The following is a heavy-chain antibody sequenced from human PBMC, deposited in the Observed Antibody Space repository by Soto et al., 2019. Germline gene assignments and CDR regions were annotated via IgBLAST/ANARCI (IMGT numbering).Heavy chain of an antibody. CDR1: GFTFSSYA. J-gene: IGHJ4*02. V-gene: IGHV3-30-3*01. CDR3: ARGGENSSGWHNPPFLKEYYFDY. CDR2: ISYDGSNK. D-gene: IGHD6-19*01. Sequence: QVQLVESGGGVVQPGRSLRLSCAASGFTFSSYAMHWVRQAPGKGLEWVAVISYDGSNKYYADSVKGRFTISRDNSKNTLYLQMNSLRAEDTAVYYCARGGENSSGWHNPPFLKEYYFDYWGQGTLVTVSS.